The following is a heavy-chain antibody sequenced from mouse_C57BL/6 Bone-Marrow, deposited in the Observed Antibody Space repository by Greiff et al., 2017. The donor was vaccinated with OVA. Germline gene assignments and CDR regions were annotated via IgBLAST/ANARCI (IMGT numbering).Heavy chain of an antibody. CDR2: SRNKANDYTT. Sequence: EVNLVESGGGLVQSGRSLRLSCATSGFTFSDFYMEWVRQAPGTGLEWIAASRNKANDYTTEYSASVKGRFIVSRDTSQSILYLQMNALRAEDTAIYYCARDLYGSSYNWYFDVWGTGTTVTVSS. CDR1: GFTFSDFY. D-gene: IGHD1-1*01. V-gene: IGHV7-1*01. J-gene: IGHJ1*03. CDR3: ARDLYGSSYNWYFDV.